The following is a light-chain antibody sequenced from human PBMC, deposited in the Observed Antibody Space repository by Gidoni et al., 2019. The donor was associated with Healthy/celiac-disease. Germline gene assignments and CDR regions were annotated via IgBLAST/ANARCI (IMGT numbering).Light chain of an antibody. CDR3: QQYNNWPSLRYT. Sequence: DIVMTQSPATLSVSPGERATLSCRASQSVSSNLAWYQQKPGQAPRLLIYGASTRATGIPARFSGSGSGTEFTLTISSLQSEDFAVYYCQQYNNWPSLRYTFGQGTKLEIK. J-gene: IGKJ2*01. V-gene: IGKV3-15*01. CDR1: QSVSSN. CDR2: GAS.